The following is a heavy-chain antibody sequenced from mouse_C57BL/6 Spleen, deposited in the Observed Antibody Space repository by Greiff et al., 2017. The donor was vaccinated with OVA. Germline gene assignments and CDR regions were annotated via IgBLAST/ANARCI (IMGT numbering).Heavy chain of an antibody. Sequence: QVTLKVSGAELVKPGASVKISCKASGYAFSSYWMNWVKQRPGKGLEWIGQIYPGDGDTNYNGKFKGKATLTADKSSSTAYMQLSSLTSEDSAVYFCARKGSYYAMDYWGQGTSVTVSS. J-gene: IGHJ4*01. CDR1: GYAFSSYW. V-gene: IGHV1-80*01. D-gene: IGHD1-1*02. CDR2: IYPGDGDT. CDR3: ARKGSYYAMDY.